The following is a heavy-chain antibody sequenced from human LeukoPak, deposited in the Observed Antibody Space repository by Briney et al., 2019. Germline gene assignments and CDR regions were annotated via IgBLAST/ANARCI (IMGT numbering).Heavy chain of an antibody. CDR1: GFTFSDYY. J-gene: IGHJ4*02. CDR3: ASREGDGSRYYFDY. Sequence: GGSLRLSCAASGFTFSDYYMSWIRQAPGKGLEWVSYISSSGSTIYYADSVKGRFTISRDNAKNSLYLQMNSLRAEDTAVYYCASREGDGSRYYFDYWGQGTLVTVSS. CDR2: ISSSGSTI. V-gene: IGHV3-11*01. D-gene: IGHD2-15*01.